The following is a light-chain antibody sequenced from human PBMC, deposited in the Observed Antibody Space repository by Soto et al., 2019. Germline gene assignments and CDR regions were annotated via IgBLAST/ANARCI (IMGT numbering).Light chain of an antibody. CDR2: GAS. CDR1: QTVSSS. V-gene: IGKV3-15*01. CDR3: QQYNIWPWT. J-gene: IGKJ1*01. Sequence: EMVMTQSPATLSVSPGERATLSCRASQTVSSSLAWYQQKPGQAPRLLIYGASTRATGVPARFSGSGSGTEFTLTISSLQSEDFAVYYCQQYNIWPWTFGHGTKVDIK.